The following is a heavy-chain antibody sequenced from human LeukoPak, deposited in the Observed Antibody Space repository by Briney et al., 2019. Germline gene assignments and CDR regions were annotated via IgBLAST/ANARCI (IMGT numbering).Heavy chain of an antibody. V-gene: IGHV4-39*07. Sequence: SETLSLTCTVSGGSISSSSYYWGWIRQPPGKGLEWIGSIYYSGSTYYNPSLKSRVTISVDTSKNRFSLKLSSVTAADTAVYYCARDRYDSSGYGRILTFAVDYWGQGTLVTVSS. J-gene: IGHJ4*02. CDR1: GGSISSSSYY. D-gene: IGHD3-22*01. CDR3: ARDRYDSSGYGRILTFAVDY. CDR2: IYYSGST.